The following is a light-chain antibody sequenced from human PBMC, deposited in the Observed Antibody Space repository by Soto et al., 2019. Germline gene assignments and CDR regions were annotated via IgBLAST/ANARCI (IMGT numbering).Light chain of an antibody. CDR1: QSVSSN. V-gene: IGKV3-15*01. Sequence: EIVMTQSPATLSESPGERATLSCRASQSVSSNLAWYQQKRGQAPRLLIYVTFTRATGIPARFSGSGSGTEFTLSISSLQSEDFAVYYCQQYNKWPLTFGGGTKVEIK. CDR2: VTF. CDR3: QQYNKWPLT. J-gene: IGKJ4*01.